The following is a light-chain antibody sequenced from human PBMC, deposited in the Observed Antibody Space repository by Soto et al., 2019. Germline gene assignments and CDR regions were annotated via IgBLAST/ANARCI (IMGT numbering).Light chain of an antibody. Sequence: DIVMTQSPDSLAVSLGERATINCKSSQSIFYSSNNKNYLTWYQQKPGQPPKLLIYWASTRESGVPDRFSGSGSGTDFTLTISSLQAEDVAVYYCQQYNSIPWTLLQGTKVDIK. CDR1: QSIFYSSNNKNY. CDR2: WAS. V-gene: IGKV4-1*01. CDR3: QQYNSIPWT. J-gene: IGKJ1*01.